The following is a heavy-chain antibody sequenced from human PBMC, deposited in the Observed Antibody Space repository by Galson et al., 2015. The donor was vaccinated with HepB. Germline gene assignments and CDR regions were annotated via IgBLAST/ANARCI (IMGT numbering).Heavy chain of an antibody. J-gene: IGHJ4*02. CDR3: ARSINYYDSSGYYGAGPYFDY. V-gene: IGHV6-1*01. Sequence: CAISGDSVSSNSAAWNWIRQSPSRGLEWLGRRYYRSKWYNDYAVSVKSRITINPDTSKNQFSLQLNSVTPEDTAVYYCARSINYYDSSGYYGAGPYFDYWGQGTLVTVSS. D-gene: IGHD3-22*01. CDR2: RYYRSKWYN. CDR1: GDSVSSNSAA.